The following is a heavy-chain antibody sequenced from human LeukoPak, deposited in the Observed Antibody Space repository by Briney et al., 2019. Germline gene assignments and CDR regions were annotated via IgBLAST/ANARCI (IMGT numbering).Heavy chain of an antibody. CDR1: GGSISSYY. CDR2: IYYSGST. D-gene: IGHD7-27*01. Sequence: PSETLSLTCTVSGGSISSYYWSWIRQPPGEGLEWIGYIYYSGSTNYDPSLKSRVTISVDTSKNQFSLKLSSVTAADTAVYYCARLSPLTGAYYHMDVWGKGTTVTVFS. J-gene: IGHJ6*03. V-gene: IGHV4-59*01. CDR3: ARLSPLTGAYYHMDV.